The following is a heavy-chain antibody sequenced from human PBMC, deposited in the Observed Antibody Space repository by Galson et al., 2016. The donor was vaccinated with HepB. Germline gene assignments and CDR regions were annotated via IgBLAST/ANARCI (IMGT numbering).Heavy chain of an antibody. J-gene: IGHJ6*02. Sequence: SLRLSCAAPGFIFSSYDMYWVRQAPGKGLEWVAVISFDGSNTYYADSVKGRFTISRDNSNNTLYLQMNSLRAEDTAVYYCAKDHHWNYVHSYYGMDLWGQGTTVTVSS. CDR2: ISFDGSNT. D-gene: IGHD1-7*01. V-gene: IGHV3-30*18. CDR1: GFIFSSYD. CDR3: AKDHHWNYVHSYYGMDL.